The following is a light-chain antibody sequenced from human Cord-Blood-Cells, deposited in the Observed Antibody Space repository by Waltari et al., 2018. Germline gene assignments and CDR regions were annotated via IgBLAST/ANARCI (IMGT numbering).Light chain of an antibody. Sequence: QSALTQPASVSGSPGPSITISCTGTSSDVGSYNLVSWYQQPPGKAPKLMIYEVSKRPSGVSNRFSGSKSGNTASLTISGLQAEDEADYYCCSYAGSSTLVFGGGTKLTVL. J-gene: IGLJ3*02. V-gene: IGLV2-23*02. CDR3: CSYAGSSTLV. CDR1: SSDVGSYNL. CDR2: EVS.